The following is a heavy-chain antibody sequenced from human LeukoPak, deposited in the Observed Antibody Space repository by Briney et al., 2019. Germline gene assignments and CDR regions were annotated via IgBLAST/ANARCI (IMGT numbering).Heavy chain of an antibody. CDR3: ARGRDVLLWFGELLFDY. V-gene: IGHV4-59*01. D-gene: IGHD3-10*01. CDR1: GGSISSYY. J-gene: IGHJ4*02. Sequence: SETLSLTCTVSGGSISSYYWSWIRQPPGKGLEWIGYIYYSGSTNYNPSLKSRVTISVDTSKNQFSLKLSSVTAADTAVYYCARGRDVLLWFGELLFDYWGQGTLATVSS. CDR2: IYYSGST.